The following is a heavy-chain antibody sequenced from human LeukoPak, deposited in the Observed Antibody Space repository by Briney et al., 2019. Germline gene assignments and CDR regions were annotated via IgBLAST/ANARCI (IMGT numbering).Heavy chain of an antibody. V-gene: IGHV3-13*01. CDR2: ITAGAT. J-gene: IGHJ6*02. CDR3: ARDHPYYGIDA. Sequence: GGTLRLSCAASGFTFSSFDMHWVRQGTGKGLEWVSAITAGATYYSGSVKDRFTISRENAKSSLYLQMNSLRAGDTAVYYCARDHPYYGIDAWGQGTTVSVSS. CDR1: GFTFSSFD.